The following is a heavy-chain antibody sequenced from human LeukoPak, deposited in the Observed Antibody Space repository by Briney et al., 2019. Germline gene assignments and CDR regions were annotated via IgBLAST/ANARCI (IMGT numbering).Heavy chain of an antibody. D-gene: IGHD3-3*01. V-gene: IGHV3-20*04. Sequence: PGGSLRLSCAASGFTFDDYGMSWGRQAPGKGLEWVSGINWNGDNTNYADSLKGRFTISRDNAKNSLYLQMNSLRAEDTALYYCAHHGGGTIRIAAFDIWGQGTMVTVSS. CDR1: GFTFDDYG. CDR2: INWNGDNT. CDR3: AHHGGGTIRIAAFDI. J-gene: IGHJ3*02.